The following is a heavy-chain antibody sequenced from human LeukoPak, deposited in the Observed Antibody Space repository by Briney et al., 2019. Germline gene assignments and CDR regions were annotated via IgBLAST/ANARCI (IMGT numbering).Heavy chain of an antibody. Sequence: PGGSLRLSCAASGFTFSSYGMSWVRQAPGKGLEWVSAISGSSGSTYYADSVKGRFTISRDNAKNSLYLQMKSLSAEDTAVYYCAELGITMIGGVWGKGNTVTISS. D-gene: IGHD3-10*02. CDR3: AELGITMIGGV. CDR1: GFTFSSYG. J-gene: IGHJ6*04. CDR2: ISGSSGST. V-gene: IGHV3-23*01.